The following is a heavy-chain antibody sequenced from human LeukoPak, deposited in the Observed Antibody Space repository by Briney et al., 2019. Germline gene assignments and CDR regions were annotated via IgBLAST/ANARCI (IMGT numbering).Heavy chain of an antibody. CDR3: AKRGAAATYYYYYMDV. CDR2: INDDGTTT. Sequence: GGSLRLSCAASGFISSAYWMLWVRQVPGKGLVWVSRINDDGTTTDYADSVKGRFTIPRDNAKNTLYLQMSSLGAEDTAVYYCAKRGAAATYYYYYMDVWGKGTTVTVSS. V-gene: IGHV3-74*01. D-gene: IGHD6-25*01. J-gene: IGHJ6*03. CDR1: GFISSAYW.